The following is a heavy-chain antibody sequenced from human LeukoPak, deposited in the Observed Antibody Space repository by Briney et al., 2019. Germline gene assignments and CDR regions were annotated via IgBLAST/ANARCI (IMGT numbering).Heavy chain of an antibody. J-gene: IGHJ4*02. CDR1: GFTLSSYW. V-gene: IGHV3-74*01. CDR3: ALSVYDFWSGYDY. D-gene: IGHD3-3*01. Sequence: QPGGSLRLSCAASGFTLSSYWMHWVRQAPGKGLVWVSRINSDGSSTSYADSVKGRFTISRDNAKNTLYLQMNSLRAEDTAVYYCALSVYDFWSGYDYWGRGTLVTVSS. CDR2: INSDGSST.